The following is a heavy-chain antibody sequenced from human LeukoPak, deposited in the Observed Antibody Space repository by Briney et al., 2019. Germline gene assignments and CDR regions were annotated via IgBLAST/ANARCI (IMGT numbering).Heavy chain of an antibody. CDR1: GYTFTSYD. J-gene: IGHJ5*02. V-gene: IGHV1-8*01. CDR3: ARGESYYGSGSYYNWFDP. CDR2: MNPNSGNT. Sequence: ASVKVSCKASGYTFTSYDINWARQATGQGLEWMGWMNPNSGNTGYAQKFQGRVTMTRNTSISTAYMELSSLRSEDTAVYYCARGESYYGSGSYYNWFDPWGQGTLVTVSS. D-gene: IGHD3-10*01.